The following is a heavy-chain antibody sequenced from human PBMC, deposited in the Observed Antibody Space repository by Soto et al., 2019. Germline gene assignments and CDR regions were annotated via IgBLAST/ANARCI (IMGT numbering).Heavy chain of an antibody. CDR1: GVSLTSNVHY. V-gene: IGHV4-39*01. Sequence: QLQLQESGPGLVKPSETLSLTCTVSGVSLTSNVHYWGWVRQSPGKGLEWIGSVFYTGSNYHKPSLESRVSIAADTPANRFSVKLTSVTAADTGIYYCVRHPVGGYAFASWGQGTLVTVSS. CDR2: VFYTGSN. D-gene: IGHD1-26*01. J-gene: IGHJ4*02. CDR3: VRHPVGGYAFAS.